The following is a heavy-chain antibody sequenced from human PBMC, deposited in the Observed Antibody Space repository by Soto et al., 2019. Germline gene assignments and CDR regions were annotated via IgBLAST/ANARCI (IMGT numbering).Heavy chain of an antibody. CDR1: GFTFSSYA. D-gene: IGHD3-22*01. V-gene: IGHV3-64D*06. Sequence: GGSLRLSCSASGFTFSSYAMHWVRQAPGKGLEYVSGISSNGGNTYYADSVKGRLTISRDNSKNTLYLQMSSLKAEDTALYYCVNGAFYDSEVRTFDIWGQGTMVTVSS. CDR2: ISSNGGNT. CDR3: VNGAFYDSEVRTFDI. J-gene: IGHJ3*02.